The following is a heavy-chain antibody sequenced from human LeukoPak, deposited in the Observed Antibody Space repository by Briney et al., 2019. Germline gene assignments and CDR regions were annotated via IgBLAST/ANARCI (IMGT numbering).Heavy chain of an antibody. Sequence: ASVKVSCKASGYTFTSYDINWVRQATGQGLEWMGWINPNSGNTGYAQKFQGRVTMTRNTSISTAYMELSSLRSEDTAVYYCARGIVRITIFGVVINWFDPWGQGTLVTVSS. CDR1: GYTFTSYD. V-gene: IGHV1-8*01. CDR3: ARGIVRITIFGVVINWFDP. CDR2: INPNSGNT. D-gene: IGHD3-3*01. J-gene: IGHJ5*02.